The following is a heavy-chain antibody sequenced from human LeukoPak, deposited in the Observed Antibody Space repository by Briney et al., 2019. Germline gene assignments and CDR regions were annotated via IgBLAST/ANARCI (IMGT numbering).Heavy chain of an antibody. CDR3: LVWKHVFDR. V-gene: IGHV3-30*03. J-gene: IGHJ5*02. Sequence: AGGPLRLSCAASGFTFSSYGMHWVRQAPGKGLEWVAVMSYDGSKEYYADSVKGRFTISRDNSKNTLYLQMNSLRVEDTAVYYCLVWKHVFDRWGQGTLVTVSS. CDR2: MSYDGSKE. D-gene: IGHD5/OR15-5a*01. CDR1: GFTFSSYG.